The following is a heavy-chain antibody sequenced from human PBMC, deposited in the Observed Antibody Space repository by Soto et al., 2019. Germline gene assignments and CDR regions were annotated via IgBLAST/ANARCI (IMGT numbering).Heavy chain of an antibody. J-gene: IGHJ6*02. CDR1: GFTFGDYG. CDR3: TRGFDWSSYYYYGMDV. D-gene: IGHD3-9*01. CDR2: IRSKAYGGTT. Sequence: PGGSLKLSCTASGFTFGDYGMSWVRQAPGKGLEWVGFIRSKAYGGTTEYAASVKGRFTISRDDSKSIAYLQMNSLKTEDTAVYYCTRGFDWSSYYYYGMDVWGQGTTVTVSS. V-gene: IGHV3-49*04.